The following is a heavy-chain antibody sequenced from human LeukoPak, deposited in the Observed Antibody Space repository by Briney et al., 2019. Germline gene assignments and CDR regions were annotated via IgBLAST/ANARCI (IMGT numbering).Heavy chain of an antibody. V-gene: IGHV3-53*01. Sequence: GGSLRLSCAASGFTVSSNYMSWVRQAPGKGLEWVSVIYSGGSTYYADSVKGRFTISRDNAKNSLYLQMNSLRAEDTAVYYCARAVAARSSYWGQGTLVTVSS. D-gene: IGHD6-6*01. CDR1: GFTVSSNY. CDR2: IYSGGST. CDR3: ARAVAARSSY. J-gene: IGHJ4*02.